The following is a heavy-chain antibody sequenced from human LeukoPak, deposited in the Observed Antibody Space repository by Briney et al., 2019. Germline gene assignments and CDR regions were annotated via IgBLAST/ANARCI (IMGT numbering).Heavy chain of an antibody. Sequence: PSETLSLTCTVSGVSISSQYWTWIRQPPGKGLEWIGSIHSSGSTNYNPSLKSRVTISVDTSKNQFSLKLTSVTAADTAVYYCARGVTYWGQGALVTVTS. J-gene: IGHJ4*02. CDR3: ARGVTY. D-gene: IGHD2-21*02. CDR2: IHSSGST. CDR1: GVSISSQY. V-gene: IGHV4-59*11.